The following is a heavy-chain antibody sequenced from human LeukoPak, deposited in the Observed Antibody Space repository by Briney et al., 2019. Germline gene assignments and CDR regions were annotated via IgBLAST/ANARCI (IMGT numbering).Heavy chain of an antibody. CDR2: INHSGST. V-gene: IGHV4-34*01. CDR1: GGSFSGYY. CDR3: ARKRITIFGVVTRSLDY. J-gene: IGHJ4*02. Sequence: SETLSLTYAVYGGSFSGYYWNWIRQPPGKGLEWIGEINHSGSTNYNPSLKSRVTISVDTSKNQFSLKLSSVTAADTAVYYCARKRITIFGVVTRSLDYWGQGTLVTVSS. D-gene: IGHD3-3*01.